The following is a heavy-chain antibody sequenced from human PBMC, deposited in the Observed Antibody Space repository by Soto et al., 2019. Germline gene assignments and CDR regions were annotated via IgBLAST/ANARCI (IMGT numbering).Heavy chain of an antibody. CDR3: ARDLGYDFWSGLGYYYYGMDV. D-gene: IGHD3-3*01. CDR2: INPSGGST. CDR1: GYTFTSYY. J-gene: IGHJ6*02. Sequence: ASVKVSCKASGYTFTSYYMHWVRQAPGQGLEWMGIINPSGGSTNYAQKFQGRVTITADKSTSTAYMELSSLRSEDTAVYYCARDLGYDFWSGLGYYYYGMDVWGQGTTVTVSS. V-gene: IGHV1-46*01.